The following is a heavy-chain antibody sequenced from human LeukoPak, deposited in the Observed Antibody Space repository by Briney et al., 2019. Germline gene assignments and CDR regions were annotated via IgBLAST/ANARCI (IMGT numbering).Heavy chain of an antibody. Sequence: GSLRLSCAASGFTFSSYGMHWVRQAPGKGLEWVSSISSSSSYIYYADSVKGRFTISRDNAKNSLYLQMNSLRAEDTAVYYCARDSEPDFWSGYYCLDYWGQGILVTVSS. CDR2: ISSSSSYI. CDR3: ARDSEPDFWSGYYCLDY. CDR1: GFTFSSYG. V-gene: IGHV3-21*01. J-gene: IGHJ4*02. D-gene: IGHD3-3*01.